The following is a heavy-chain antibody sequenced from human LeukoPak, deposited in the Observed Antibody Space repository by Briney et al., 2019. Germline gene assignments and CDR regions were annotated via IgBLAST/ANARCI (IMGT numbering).Heavy chain of an antibody. CDR3: AKDGFLEWLAFDY. J-gene: IGHJ4*02. D-gene: IGHD3-3*01. CDR2: ISGSGGST. V-gene: IGHV3-23*01. Sequence: PGGSLRLSCAASGFTFSSYAMSWVRQAPGKGLEWVAAISGSGGSTYYADSVKGRFTISRDNSKNTLYLQMNSLRAEDTAVYYCAKDGFLEWLAFDYWGQGTLVTVSS. CDR1: GFTFSSYA.